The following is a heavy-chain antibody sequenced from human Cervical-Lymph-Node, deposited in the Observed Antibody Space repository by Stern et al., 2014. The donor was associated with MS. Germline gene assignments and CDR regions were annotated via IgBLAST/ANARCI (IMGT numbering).Heavy chain of an antibody. CDR3: ASDPSRSGDLAY. CDR2: IYSGGST. CDR1: GFTVSRNF. D-gene: IGHD6-6*01. J-gene: IGHJ4*02. Sequence: EVQLVESGGGLIQPGGSLRLSCAASGFTVSRNFMTWVRQAPGKGLEWVSHIYSGGSTYYADSVKGRFSISRDTSKNTLHLQMNSLRVEDTAVYYCASDPSRSGDLAYWGQGSLVTVSS. V-gene: IGHV3-53*01.